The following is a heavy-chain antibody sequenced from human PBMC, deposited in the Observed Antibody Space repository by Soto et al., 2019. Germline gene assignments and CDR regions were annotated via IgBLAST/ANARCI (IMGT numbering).Heavy chain of an antibody. D-gene: IGHD4-17*01. Sequence: EVQLVESGGGLIQPGGSLRLSCAASGFTASSNYMTWVRQAPGKGLEWVSVIYSGGNTHYADPVKGRFTISRDNSKNTLYLQMNNLRAEDTAVYYCATTTVVSHETEYWGQGTLFTVSS. CDR2: IYSGGNT. V-gene: IGHV3-53*01. J-gene: IGHJ4*02. CDR3: ATTTVVSHETEY. CDR1: GFTASSNY.